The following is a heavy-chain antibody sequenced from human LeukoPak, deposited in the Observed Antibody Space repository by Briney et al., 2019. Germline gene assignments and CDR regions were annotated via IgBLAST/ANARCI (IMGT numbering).Heavy chain of an antibody. CDR2: INPSGGST. CDR3: ARGPGGYDYIGGSRYYYYMDV. D-gene: IGHD5-12*01. J-gene: IGHJ6*03. V-gene: IGHV1-46*01. CDR1: GYTFTGYY. Sequence: ASVKVSCKASGYTFTGYYMHWVRQAPGQGLEWMGIINPSGGSTSYAQKFQGRVTMTRDTSTSTVYMELSSLRSEDTAVYYCARGPGGYDYIGGSRYYYYMDVWGKGTTVTVSS.